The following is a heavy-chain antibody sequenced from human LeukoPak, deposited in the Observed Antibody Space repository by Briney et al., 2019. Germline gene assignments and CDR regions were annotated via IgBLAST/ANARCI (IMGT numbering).Heavy chain of an antibody. CDR1: GGSISSYY. Sequence: SETLSLTCTVSGGSISSYYWSWIRQPAGKGLERIGRVYSSGSTNYNPSLKSRVTMSIDTSKNQFSLKLNSVTAADTAVYYCAKSNGYGLIGIWGQGTMVTVSS. J-gene: IGHJ3*02. V-gene: IGHV4-4*07. CDR3: AKSNGYGLIGI. D-gene: IGHD3-22*01. CDR2: VYSSGST.